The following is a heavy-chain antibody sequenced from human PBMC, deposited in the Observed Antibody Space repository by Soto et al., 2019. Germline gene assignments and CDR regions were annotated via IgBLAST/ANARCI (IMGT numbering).Heavy chain of an antibody. Sequence: QVQLVQSGAEVKKPGASVKVSFKASGYTFTSYDINWVRQATGQGLEWMGWMNPNSGNTGYAQKFQGRVTMTRNTYISTAYMELSSLRSEDTAVYYCARVMYCSGGSCYSFYYYYYMDVWGKGTTVTVSS. J-gene: IGHJ6*03. V-gene: IGHV1-8*01. CDR1: GYTFTSYD. CDR3: ARVMYCSGGSCYSFYYYYYMDV. CDR2: MNPNSGNT. D-gene: IGHD2-15*01.